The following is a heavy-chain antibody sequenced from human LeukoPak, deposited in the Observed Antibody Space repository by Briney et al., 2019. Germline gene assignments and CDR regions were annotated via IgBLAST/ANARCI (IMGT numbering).Heavy chain of an antibody. J-gene: IGHJ6*03. CDR1: GFTLSSYW. V-gene: IGHV3-7*01. CDR3: ATRYCTIPACRASSYHCMDN. Sequence: GGPLRLSCAASGFTLSSYWMTWVRQAPGKGLEWVANIKQDASEAYYVDSVKGRFTVSRDNAKNSLYLQLNSLGAGDTDVYYCATRYCTIPACRASSYHCMDNWGKGTTVTVSS. CDR2: IKQDASEA. D-gene: IGHD2-8*01.